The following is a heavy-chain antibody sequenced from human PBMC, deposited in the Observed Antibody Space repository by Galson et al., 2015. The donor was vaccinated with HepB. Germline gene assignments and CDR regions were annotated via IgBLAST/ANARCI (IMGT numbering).Heavy chain of an antibody. V-gene: IGHV3-48*02. CDR3: ARDASSTWGDDAFDI. Sequence: SLRLSCAASGFIFSTYSMNWVRQAPGKGLEWVSFISSSSTTIYYADSVKGRFTISRDNAKNSVYLQMNSLRDDDTAVYYCARDASSTWGDDAFDIWGQGTMVTVSS. CDR2: ISSSSTTI. J-gene: IGHJ3*02. D-gene: IGHD6-13*01. CDR1: GFIFSTYS.